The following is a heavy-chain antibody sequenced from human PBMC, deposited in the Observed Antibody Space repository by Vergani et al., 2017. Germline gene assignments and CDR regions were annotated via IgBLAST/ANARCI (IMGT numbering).Heavy chain of an antibody. CDR1: GFTFIMHA. V-gene: IGHV3-23*01. D-gene: IGHD2-2*01. CDR3: ARERLPAAMANWFDP. J-gene: IGHJ5*02. CDR2: LSASDRRT. Sequence: EVQLLESGGDLVQPGGSLRLSCAASGFTFIMHAMSWVRQAPGKGLEWVSTLSASDRRTHYADSVKGRFTISRDNSKNTLYLQMNSLRAEDTAVYYCARERLPAAMANWFDPWGQGTLVTVSS.